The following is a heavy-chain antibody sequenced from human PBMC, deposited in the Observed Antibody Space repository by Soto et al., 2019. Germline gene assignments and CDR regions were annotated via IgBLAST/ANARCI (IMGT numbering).Heavy chain of an antibody. D-gene: IGHD1-20*01. J-gene: IGHJ4*02. Sequence: GGSLRLSCAASGFTFSSYAMSWVRQAPGKGLEWVSAISGSGGSTYYADSVKGRFTISRDNSKNTLYLQMNSLRAEDTAVYYCAKDLTGYNWNDVGLGAASDYWGQGTLVTVSS. CDR2: ISGSGGST. V-gene: IGHV3-23*01. CDR3: AKDLTGYNWNDVGLGAASDY. CDR1: GFTFSSYA.